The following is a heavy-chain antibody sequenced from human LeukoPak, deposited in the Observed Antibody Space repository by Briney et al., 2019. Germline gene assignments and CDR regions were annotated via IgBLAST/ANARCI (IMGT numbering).Heavy chain of an antibody. Sequence: GGSLRLSCAASGFTFSSYGMSWVRQAPGKGLEWVSAISGSGGSTYYADSVKGRFTISRDNAKNSLYLQMNSLRAEDTAVYYCARLYDGSAYHADHFDYWGQGTLVIVSS. V-gene: IGHV3-23*01. D-gene: IGHD3-22*01. CDR3: ARLYDGSAYHADHFDY. CDR1: GFTFSSYG. J-gene: IGHJ4*02. CDR2: ISGSGGST.